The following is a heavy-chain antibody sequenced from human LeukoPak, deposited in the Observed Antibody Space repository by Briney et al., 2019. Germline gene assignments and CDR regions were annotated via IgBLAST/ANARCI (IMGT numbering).Heavy chain of an antibody. J-gene: IGHJ4*02. Sequence: SETLSPTCTVSGGSISSGGFYWSWIRQPPGKGLEWIGYISHSGNTYYNPSLKSRVTISVDMSKNQFSLNLSSVTAADTAVYYCARSNLEYSSSSGLNYWGQGTLVTVSS. V-gene: IGHV4-30-2*01. CDR2: ISHSGNT. D-gene: IGHD6-6*01. CDR3: ARSNLEYSSSSGLNY. CDR1: GGSISSGGFY.